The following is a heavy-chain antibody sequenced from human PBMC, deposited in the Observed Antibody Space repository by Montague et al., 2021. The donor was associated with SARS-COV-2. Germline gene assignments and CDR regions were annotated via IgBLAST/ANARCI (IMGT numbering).Heavy chain of an antibody. V-gene: IGHV4-59*01. CDR1: GGSISGYY. CDR3: ARLLRSCTNGVCRTYYYYAMDV. D-gene: IGHD2-8*01. CDR2: IYYSGST. Sequence: SETLSLTCTVSGGSISGYYWSWIRQPPGKGLEWIGYIYYSGSTKYNPFLESRVTVSVDRSKSQVSLELSSVTAADTAVYYCARLLRSCTNGVCRTYYYYAMDVWGQGTTVTVSS. J-gene: IGHJ6*02.